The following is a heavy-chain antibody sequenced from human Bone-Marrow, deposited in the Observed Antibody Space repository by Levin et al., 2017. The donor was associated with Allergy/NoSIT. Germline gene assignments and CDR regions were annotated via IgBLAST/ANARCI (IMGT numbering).Heavy chain of an antibody. Sequence: GGSLRLSCAASGXXXXKXXXXXXXXXXXRGLECVATISSSGVATYYEDSVRGRFTITRDNSKSTLFLQMEGLRAEDSAVYFCAKVWEAAEDVDYWGQGTLVTVSS. V-gene: IGHV3-23*01. CDR3: AKVWEAAEDVDY. J-gene: IGHJ4*02. CDR1: GXXXXKXX. D-gene: IGHD1-26*01. CDR2: ISSSGVAT.